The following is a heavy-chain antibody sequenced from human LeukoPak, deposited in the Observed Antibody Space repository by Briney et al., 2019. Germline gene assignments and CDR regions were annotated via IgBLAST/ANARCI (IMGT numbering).Heavy chain of an antibody. Sequence: SETLSLTCAVSGGSISSGGYSWSWIRQPPGKGLEWIGYIYHSGSTYYNPSLKSRVTISVDRSKNQFSLKLSSVTAADTAVYYCARVRYYDSSGYYYGGGEVDHWGQGTLVTVSS. J-gene: IGHJ4*02. D-gene: IGHD3-22*01. V-gene: IGHV4-30-2*01. CDR1: GGSISSGGYS. CDR2: IYHSGST. CDR3: ARVRYYDSSGYYYGGGEVDH.